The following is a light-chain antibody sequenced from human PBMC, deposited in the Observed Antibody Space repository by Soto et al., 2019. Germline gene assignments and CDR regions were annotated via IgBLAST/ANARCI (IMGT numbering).Light chain of an antibody. V-gene: IGKV3-20*01. CDR2: GAS. CDR3: QQYGGSPPYT. J-gene: IGKJ2*01. CDR1: QSVSSND. Sequence: EMVLTQSPGTLSLSPGERATLSCRASQSVSSNDLAWYQQKPGQHPRLLIHGASNRATGIPDGFSGSGSGTDCPLTISRLEPEDLGVYYCQQYGGSPPYTFGQGTKLDIK.